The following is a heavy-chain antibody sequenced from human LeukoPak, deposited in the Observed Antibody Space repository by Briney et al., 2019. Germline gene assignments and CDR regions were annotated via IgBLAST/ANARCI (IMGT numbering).Heavy chain of an antibody. CDR1: GGSFSGYY. CDR2: INHSGST. J-gene: IGHJ4*02. D-gene: IGHD4-17*01. V-gene: IGHV4-34*01. CDR3: ARGQSPSSAVPHDY. Sequence: SETLSLTCAVYGGSFSGYYWSWIRQPPGKGLEWIGEINHSGSTNYNPSLKSRVTISVDTSKNQFSLKLSSVTAADTAVYYCARGQSPSSAVPHDYWGQGTLVTVSS.